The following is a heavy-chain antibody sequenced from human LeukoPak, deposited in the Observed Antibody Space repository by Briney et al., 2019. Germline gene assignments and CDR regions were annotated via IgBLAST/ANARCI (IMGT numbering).Heavy chain of an antibody. CDR1: GDSSNTYY. J-gene: IGHJ4*02. V-gene: IGHV4-4*09. Sequence: SETLSLTCTVSGDSSNTYYWTWLRQPPGKGLECIGYVHTSGTTNYNPSLASRVTMSVDTSKNQFSLSLSSVTAADTAVYYCARPGQSAWWVYFNYWGQGILATVSS. CDR3: ARPGQSAWWVYFNY. CDR2: VHTSGTT. D-gene: IGHD2-15*01.